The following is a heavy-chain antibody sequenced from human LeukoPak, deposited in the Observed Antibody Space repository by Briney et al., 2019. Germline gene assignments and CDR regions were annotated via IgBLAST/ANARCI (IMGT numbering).Heavy chain of an antibody. CDR3: ARERLGYSPSTKDWFDP. J-gene: IGHJ5*02. Sequence: SETLSLTCTVSGGSISSYYWSWIRQPAGKGLEWIGRIYTSGSTNYNPSLKSRVTMSVDTSKNQCSLKLSSVTAADTAVYYCARERLGYSPSTKDWFDPWGQGTLVTVSS. CDR1: GGSISSYY. CDR2: IYTSGST. D-gene: IGHD5-12*01. V-gene: IGHV4-4*07.